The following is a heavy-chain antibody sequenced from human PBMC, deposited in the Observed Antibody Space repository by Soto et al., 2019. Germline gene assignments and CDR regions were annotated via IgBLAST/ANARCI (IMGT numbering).Heavy chain of an antibody. CDR3: ATGRGSGGFDS. V-gene: IGHV1-69*01. J-gene: IGHJ4*02. D-gene: IGHD3-16*01. CDR1: GGTSNRFA. Sequence: QVQLVQSGTEVKKPGSSVRVSCKASGGTSNRFAFSWVRQAPGQGLEWMGGSIPIFGTANYASRFQGRATITADESTSTGYMELSGLRSDDTATYYCATGRGSGGFDSWGQGTQVLVSS. CDR2: SIPIFGTA.